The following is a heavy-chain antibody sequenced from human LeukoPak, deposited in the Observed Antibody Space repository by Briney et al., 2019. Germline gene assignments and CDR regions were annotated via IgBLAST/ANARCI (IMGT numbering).Heavy chain of an antibody. Sequence: LSLTCTVSGGSISSGGHYWSWVRQAPGKGLEWVSVIYSDGRTYYADSVKGRFTISRDNSKSTLYLQMNSLRAEDTAVYYCARGGGTDHFDYWGQGTLVTVSS. D-gene: IGHD5-12*01. J-gene: IGHJ4*02. CDR1: GGSISSGGHY. CDR3: ARGGGTDHFDY. CDR2: IYSDGRT. V-gene: IGHV3-53*01.